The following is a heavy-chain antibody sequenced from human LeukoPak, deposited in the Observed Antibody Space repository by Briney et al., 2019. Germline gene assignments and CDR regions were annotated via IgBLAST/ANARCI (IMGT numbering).Heavy chain of an antibody. Sequence: SGPTLVKPTQTLTLTCTFSGFSLSTGGVGVGWIRQPPGKALEWLALIYWDDDKRYSPSLNNRLTITKDTSKNQVVLRMTNMDPVDTGTYCCVHRLRFKGSGDAFDIWGQGTMVTVSS. V-gene: IGHV2-5*02. J-gene: IGHJ3*02. CDR2: IYWDDDK. CDR1: GFSLSTGGVG. CDR3: VHRLRFKGSGDAFDI. D-gene: IGHD6-19*01.